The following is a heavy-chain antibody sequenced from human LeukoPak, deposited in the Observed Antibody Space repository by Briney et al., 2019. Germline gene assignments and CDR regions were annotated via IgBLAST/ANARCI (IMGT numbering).Heavy chain of an antibody. CDR2: IWSDGINK. V-gene: IGHV3-33*06. CDR3: AKERKPFDAFDI. Sequence: PGGSLRLSCAASGFTLSSTGMHWVRQAPGKGLEWVSVIWSDGINKFYADSVRGRFTFSRDNSKNTSSLQMNSLRAEDTAVYYCAKERKPFDAFDIWGQGSMVTVS. J-gene: IGHJ3*02. CDR1: GFTLSSTG.